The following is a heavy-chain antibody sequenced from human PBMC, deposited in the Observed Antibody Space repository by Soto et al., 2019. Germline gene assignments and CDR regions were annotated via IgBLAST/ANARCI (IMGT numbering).Heavy chain of an antibody. CDR3: AITSPSGSYLTDYYYGMDV. CDR2: IIPIFGTA. J-gene: IGHJ6*02. D-gene: IGHD1-26*01. Sequence: QVQLVQSGAEVKKPGSSVKVSCKASGGTFSSYAISWVRQAPGQGLEWMGGIIPIFGTANYAQKFQGRVTITADESTSTAYMELSSLRSEDTAVYYCAITSPSGSYLTDYYYGMDVWGQGTTVTVSS. CDR1: GGTFSSYA. V-gene: IGHV1-69*12.